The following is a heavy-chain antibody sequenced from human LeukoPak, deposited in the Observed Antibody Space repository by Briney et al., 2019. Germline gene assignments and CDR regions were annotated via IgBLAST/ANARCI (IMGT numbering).Heavy chain of an antibody. Sequence: GGSLRLSCAASGFTFSSDAMRWVRQAPGKGLEWVSAISGSGGRTYNADSVQGRFTISRDNSKNTLYLQMNSLRAEDTAVYYCAKARRFSYDFDYWGQGTLVTVSS. D-gene: IGHD5-18*01. CDR3: AKARRFSYDFDY. CDR2: ISGSGGRT. CDR1: GFTFSSDA. V-gene: IGHV3-23*01. J-gene: IGHJ4*02.